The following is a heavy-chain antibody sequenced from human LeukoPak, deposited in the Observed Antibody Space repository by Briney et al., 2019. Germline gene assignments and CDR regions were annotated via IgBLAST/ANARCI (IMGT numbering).Heavy chain of an antibody. J-gene: IGHJ4*02. CDR3: ARHGSGTYYFDY. CDR2: ISGSGGST. V-gene: IGHV3-23*01. D-gene: IGHD3-10*01. CDR1: GFTFTSYA. Sequence: PGASLNLSCAASGFTFTSYAMSWVRQAPGHGLEWVSAISGSGGSTYYADSVKGRFTISRDNSKNTPYLQMNSLRAEDTAVYYCARHGSGTYYFDYWGQGTLVTVSS.